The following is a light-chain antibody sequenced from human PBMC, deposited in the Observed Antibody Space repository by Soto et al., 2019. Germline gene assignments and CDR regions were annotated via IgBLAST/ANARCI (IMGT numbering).Light chain of an antibody. CDR2: DAS. V-gene: IGKV3D-20*01. Sequence: EIVLTQSPATLSLSPGDRATLSCGASQSVTNNYLAWYQQKPGLAPRLLIYDASYRANGIPDRFSGSGSGTDFTLTISRLEPEDFAVYYCQQYGSSPVTFGQGTKVDIK. CDR1: QSVTNNY. J-gene: IGKJ1*01. CDR3: QQYGSSPVT.